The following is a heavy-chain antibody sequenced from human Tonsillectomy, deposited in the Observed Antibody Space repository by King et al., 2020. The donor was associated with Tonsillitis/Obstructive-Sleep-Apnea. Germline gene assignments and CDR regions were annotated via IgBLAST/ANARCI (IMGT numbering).Heavy chain of an antibody. CDR2: ISSSSSTI. CDR1: GFTFSSYS. Sequence: VQLVESGGGLVQPGGSLRLSCAASGFTFSSYSMNWVRQAPGKGLEWVSYISSSSSTIYYADSVKGRFTISRDNAKNSLYLQMNSLRDEDTAVYYYARAGQWLAPGGGYYFDYWGQGTLVTVSS. D-gene: IGHD6-19*01. V-gene: IGHV3-48*02. J-gene: IGHJ4*02. CDR3: ARAGQWLAPGGGYYFDY.